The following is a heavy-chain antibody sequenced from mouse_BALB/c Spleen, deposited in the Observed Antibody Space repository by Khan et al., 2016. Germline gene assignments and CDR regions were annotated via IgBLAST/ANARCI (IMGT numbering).Heavy chain of an antibody. CDR2: ISYDGSN. CDR3: ARDGNYWFAY. D-gene: IGHD2-1*01. Sequence: EVKLLESGPGLVKPSQSLSLTCSVTGYSITSGYYWNWIRQFPGNKLEWMGYISYDGSNNYNPSLKNRISITRDTSKNQFFLKLNSVTTEDTATYYCARDGNYWFAYWGQGTLVTVSA. CDR1: GYSITSGYY. V-gene: IGHV3-6*02. J-gene: IGHJ3*01.